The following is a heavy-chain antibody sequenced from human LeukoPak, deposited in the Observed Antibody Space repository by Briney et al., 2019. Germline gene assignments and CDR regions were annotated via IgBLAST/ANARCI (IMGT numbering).Heavy chain of an antibody. Sequence: GGSLRLSCAASGFTFNNYAMSWVRQAPGKGLEWVSGISGSGAYSYYADSVKGRFTISRDNSKNTLYVQMNSLRAEDTALYYCARKLSSARGSYGEMGYWGKGILVTVSS. D-gene: IGHD1-26*01. CDR3: ARKLSSARGSYGEMGY. V-gene: IGHV3-23*01. J-gene: IGHJ4*02. CDR1: GFTFNNYA. CDR2: ISGSGAYS.